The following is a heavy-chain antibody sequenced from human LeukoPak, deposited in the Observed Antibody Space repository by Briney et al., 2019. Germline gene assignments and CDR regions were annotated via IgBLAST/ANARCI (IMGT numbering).Heavy chain of an antibody. J-gene: IGHJ4*02. V-gene: IGHV3-30*18. CDR3: AKEGGGGYFDY. Sequence: GGSLRLSCAASGFTFSSYGMHWVRQAPGKGLEWVAVISYDGSNKYYADSVKGRFTISRDNSKNTLYLQMNSLRAEDTAVYYCAKEGGGGYFDYWGQGTLVTVSS. D-gene: IGHD2-15*01. CDR1: GFTFSSYG. CDR2: ISYDGSNK.